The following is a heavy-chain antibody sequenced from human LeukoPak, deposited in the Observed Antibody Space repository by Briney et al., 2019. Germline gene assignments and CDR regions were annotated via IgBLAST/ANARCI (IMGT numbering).Heavy chain of an antibody. CDR1: GFTFSSNW. Sequence: PGGSLRLSCAASGFTFSSNWMHWVRRAPGKGLVWVSRINSDGRSTSYADSVKGRFTISRDNAKNTLYLQMNSLRAEDTAVYYCASKAGLALDYWAQGTLVTVSS. D-gene: IGHD6-13*01. CDR2: INSDGRST. J-gene: IGHJ4*02. V-gene: IGHV3-74*01. CDR3: ASKAGLALDY.